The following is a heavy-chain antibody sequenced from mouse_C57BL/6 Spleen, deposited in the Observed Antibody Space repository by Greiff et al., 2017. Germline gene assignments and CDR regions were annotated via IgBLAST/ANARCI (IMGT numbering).Heavy chain of an antibody. J-gene: IGHJ4*01. CDR1: GYTFTSYG. V-gene: IGHV1-81*01. CDR3: ARAVATNAMDY. D-gene: IGHD1-1*01. CDR2: IYPRSGNT. Sequence: QVQLKQSGAELARPGASVKLSCKASGYTFTSYGISWVKQRPGQGLEWIGEIYPRSGNTYYNEKFKGKATLTADKSSSTAYMELRSLTSEDSAVYFCARAVATNAMDYWGQGTSVTVSS.